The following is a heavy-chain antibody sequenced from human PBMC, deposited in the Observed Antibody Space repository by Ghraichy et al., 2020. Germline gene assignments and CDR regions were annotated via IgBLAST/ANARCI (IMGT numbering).Heavy chain of an antibody. CDR3: ARGLCSGGSCYDGYYYYGMDV. V-gene: IGHV3-53*01. J-gene: IGHJ6*02. CDR2: IYSGGST. D-gene: IGHD2-15*01. CDR1: GFTVSSNY. Sequence: GGSLRLSCAASGFTVSSNYMSWVRQAPGKGLEWVSVIYSGGSTYYADSVKGRFTISRDNSKNTLYLQMNSLRAEDTAVYYCARGLCSGGSCYDGYYYYGMDVWGQGTTVTVSS.